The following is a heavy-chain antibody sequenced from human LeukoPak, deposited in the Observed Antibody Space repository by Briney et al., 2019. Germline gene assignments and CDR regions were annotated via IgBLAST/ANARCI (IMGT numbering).Heavy chain of an antibody. D-gene: IGHD3-10*01. CDR3: ARDKKSGESSEIDY. CDR1: GFTFSNYW. CDR2: ISRAGSTT. V-gene: IGHV3-74*03. J-gene: IGHJ4*02. Sequence: GGSLRLSCAASGFTFSNYWVYCVRHAPGKGLVWVSRISRAGSTTKYADSVKSRFTVSRDNAKNTLNLQMNSLRAEDTAVYYSARDKKSGESSEIDYCGQGTLVTVSS.